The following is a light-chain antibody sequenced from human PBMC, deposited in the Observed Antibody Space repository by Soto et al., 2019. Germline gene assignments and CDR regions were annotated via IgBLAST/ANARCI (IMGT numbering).Light chain of an antibody. Sequence: QSVLTQPASVSESPGQSITISCTGTSSDIGGYKYVSWYQQHPGKAPKLMIYEVTYRPSGVSDRFSGSRSGNTASLTVSGLQAEDEADYYCSSYTSSGTLYVFGTGTKVTVL. CDR1: SSDIGGYKY. CDR2: EVT. V-gene: IGLV2-14*01. J-gene: IGLJ1*01. CDR3: SSYTSSGTLYV.